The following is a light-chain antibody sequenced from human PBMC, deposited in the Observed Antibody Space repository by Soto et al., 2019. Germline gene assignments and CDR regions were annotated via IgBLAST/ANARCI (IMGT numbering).Light chain of an antibody. Sequence: EIVLTQSPATLSLSPGERATLSCRASQSIHSYLAWYQQKPGQAPRLLIYDASNRATGIPARFSGSASGTEFTLPSSRLEPEDVAVYYCQQRSNFIPFGQGTRL. CDR1: QSIHSY. CDR3: QQRSNFIP. V-gene: IGKV3-11*01. J-gene: IGKJ5*01. CDR2: DAS.